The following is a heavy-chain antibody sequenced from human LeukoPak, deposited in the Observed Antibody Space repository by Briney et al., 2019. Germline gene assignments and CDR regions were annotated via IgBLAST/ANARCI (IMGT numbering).Heavy chain of an antibody. Sequence: GGSLRLSCAVSGFAFGSEAMSWVRQSPARGLEWVASISPGGGTTYYADYVKGRFTISRDNSKNTLYLQMNSLRAEDTAVYYCAREYYDSSGYYFDYWGQGTLVTVSS. CDR3: AREYYDSSGYYFDY. D-gene: IGHD3-22*01. V-gene: IGHV3-23*01. CDR1: GFAFGSEA. J-gene: IGHJ4*02. CDR2: ISPGGGTT.